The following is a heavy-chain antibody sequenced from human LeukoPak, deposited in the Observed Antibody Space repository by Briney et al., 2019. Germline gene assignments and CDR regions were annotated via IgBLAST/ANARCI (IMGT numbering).Heavy chain of an antibody. Sequence: EASVKVSCKASGYTFTSYGISWVRQAPGQGLEWMGWISAYNGNTNYAQKLQGRVTMTTDTSTSTAYMELRSLRSDDTAVYYCARGSHYYDSSGYYLDYWGQGTLVTVSS. CDR2: ISAYNGNT. J-gene: IGHJ4*02. D-gene: IGHD3-22*01. CDR1: GYTFTSYG. CDR3: ARGSHYYDSSGYYLDY. V-gene: IGHV1-18*01.